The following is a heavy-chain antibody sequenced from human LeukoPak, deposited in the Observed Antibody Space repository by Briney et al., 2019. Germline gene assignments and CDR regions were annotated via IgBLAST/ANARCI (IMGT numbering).Heavy chain of an antibody. V-gene: IGHV4-38-2*02. CDR3: AREAGKPYYDFWSGYYGEYYYYYYMDV. Sequence: ETSETLSLTCTVSGYSISSGYYWGWIRQPPGKGLEWIGSIYHSGSTYYNPSLKSRVTISVDTSKNQFSLKLSSVTAADTAVYYCAREAGKPYYDFWSGYYGEYYYYYYMDVRGKGTTVTVSS. J-gene: IGHJ6*03. D-gene: IGHD3-3*01. CDR1: GYSISSGYY. CDR2: IYHSGST.